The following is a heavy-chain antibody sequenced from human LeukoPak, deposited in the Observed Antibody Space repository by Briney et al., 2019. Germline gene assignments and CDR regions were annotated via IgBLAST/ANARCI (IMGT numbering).Heavy chain of an antibody. D-gene: IGHD6-19*01. CDR1: AGTFSSYA. Sequence: SVKVSCKASAGTFSSYAISWVRQAPGQGLEWMGGIIPIFGTANYAQKFQGRVTITADESTSTAYMELSSLRSEDTAVYYCARDSIAVAGHDAFDIWGQGTMVTVSS. J-gene: IGHJ3*02. V-gene: IGHV1-69*13. CDR2: IIPIFGTA. CDR3: ARDSIAVAGHDAFDI.